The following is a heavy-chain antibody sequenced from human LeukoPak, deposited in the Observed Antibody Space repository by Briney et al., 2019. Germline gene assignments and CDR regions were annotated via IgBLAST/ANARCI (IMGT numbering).Heavy chain of an antibody. J-gene: IGHJ4*02. CDR1: GFTFNNYN. V-gene: IGHV3-48*04. D-gene: IGHD3-3*01. Sequence: PGGSLRLSCAASGFTFNNYNMNWVRQAPGKGLEWVSFISFSTTTIYYAASVKGRFTISRDNSKNTLFLQMNSLRVDDTAVYYCGSCGDDWSGVRGGQGTRVTVSS. CDR2: ISFSTTTI. CDR3: GSCGDDWSGVR.